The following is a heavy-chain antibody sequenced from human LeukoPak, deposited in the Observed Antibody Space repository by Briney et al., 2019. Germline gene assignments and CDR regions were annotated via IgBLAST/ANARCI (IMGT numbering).Heavy chain of an antibody. CDR3: GRGGSGSYYDY. CDR2: ISAYNGDT. J-gene: IGHJ4*02. V-gene: IGHV1-18*01. CDR1: GYTFNSHG. D-gene: IGHD3-10*01. Sequence: GASVKVSCKASGYTFNSHGITWERQAPGQGLEWVGWISAYNGDTKYPEIFQGRVTMTTDTLTNTVYMELRNLRSDDTAVYYCGRGGSGSYYDYWGQGTLVTVSS.